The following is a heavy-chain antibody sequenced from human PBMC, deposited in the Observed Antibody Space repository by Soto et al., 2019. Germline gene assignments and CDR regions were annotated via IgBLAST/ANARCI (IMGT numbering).Heavy chain of an antibody. CDR3: ARSSSGSYYQQY. CDR2: IYYSGTT. Sequence: SETLSLTCTVSGDSITSNSYFWAWIRQPPGKGLEWIGSIYYSGTTYYNPSLKSRVTISVDRSKDQFSLKLSSVTAADTAVYYCARSSSGSYYQQYWGQGALVTVSS. D-gene: IGHD3-10*01. J-gene: IGHJ4*02. V-gene: IGHV4-39*07. CDR1: GDSITSNSYF.